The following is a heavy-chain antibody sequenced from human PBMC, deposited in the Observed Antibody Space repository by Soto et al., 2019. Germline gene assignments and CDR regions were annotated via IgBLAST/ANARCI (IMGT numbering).Heavy chain of an antibody. CDR2: VSGAGASK. Sequence: EVQVLDSGGAFVQPGGSLRLSCAASGYTFSSHVMTWVRLAPRKGLEWVSSVSGAGASKFYADSVKGRFTISRDNSKSTLYLEMDSLRAEDTAVYCCAKDLLSTVTTLGHWGQGRLVTVS. CDR1: GYTFSSHV. V-gene: IGHV3-23*01. J-gene: IGHJ4*02. D-gene: IGHD4-17*01. CDR3: AKDLLSTVTTLGH.